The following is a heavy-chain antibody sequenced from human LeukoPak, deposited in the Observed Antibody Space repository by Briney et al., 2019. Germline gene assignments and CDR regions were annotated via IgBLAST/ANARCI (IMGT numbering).Heavy chain of an antibody. CDR1: GFTFSSYG. Sequence: PGGSLRLSCAASGFTFSSYGMNWVRQAPGKGLEWVSSISSSSSYIYYADSVKGRFTISRDNAKNSLYLQMNSLRAEDTAVYYCARAPEMYSSGWNNWFDPWGQGTLVTVSS. CDR2: ISSSSSYI. CDR3: ARAPEMYSSGWNNWFDP. J-gene: IGHJ5*02. V-gene: IGHV3-21*01. D-gene: IGHD6-19*01.